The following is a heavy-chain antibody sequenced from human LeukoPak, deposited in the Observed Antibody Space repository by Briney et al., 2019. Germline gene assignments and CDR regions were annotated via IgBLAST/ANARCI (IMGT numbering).Heavy chain of an antibody. CDR3: AGRFLEWLSHSYSHNWFDP. CDR2: IYHSGST. Sequence: SGTLSLTCAVSGGSISSSNWWSWVSHPPGKGLEWIGEIYHSGSTNYNPSLKSRVTISVDKSKNQFSLKLSSVTAADTAVYYCAGRFLEWLSHSYSHNWFDPWGQGTLVTVSS. J-gene: IGHJ5*02. CDR1: GGSISSSNW. V-gene: IGHV4-4*02. D-gene: IGHD3-3*01.